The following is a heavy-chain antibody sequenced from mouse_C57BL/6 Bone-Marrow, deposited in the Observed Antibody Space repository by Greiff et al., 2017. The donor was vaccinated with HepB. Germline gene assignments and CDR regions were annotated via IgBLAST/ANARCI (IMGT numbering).Heavy chain of an antibody. CDR1: GYTFTSYW. CDR2: IDPSDSET. J-gene: IGHJ4*01. CDR3: ARYGLLRGAMDY. Sequence: VQLQQPEAELVKPGSSVKLSCKASGYTFTSYWMHWVKQRPIQGLEWIGNIDPSDSETHYNQKFKDKATLTVDKSSSTAYMQLSSLTSEDSAVYYCARYGLLRGAMDYWGQGTSVTVSS. D-gene: IGHD1-1*01. V-gene: IGHV1-52*01.